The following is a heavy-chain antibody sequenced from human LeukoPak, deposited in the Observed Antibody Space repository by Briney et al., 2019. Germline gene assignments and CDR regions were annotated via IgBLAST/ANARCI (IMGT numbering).Heavy chain of an antibody. CDR2: IKHDGSEI. V-gene: IGHV3-7*04. D-gene: IGHD4-17*01. CDR1: GFTFSSYG. Sequence: SGGSLRLSCAASGFTFSSYGMHWVRQAPGKGLEWVANIKHDGSEIYYVDSVKGRFTISRDNAKNSQYLQMNNLGAQDTAVYYCARGQVTSVTGLAAFDIWGQGTLVTVSS. CDR3: ARGQVTSVTGLAAFDI. J-gene: IGHJ3*02.